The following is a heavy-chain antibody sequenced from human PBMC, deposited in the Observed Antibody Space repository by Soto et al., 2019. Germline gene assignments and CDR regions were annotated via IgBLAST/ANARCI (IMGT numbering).Heavy chain of an antibody. V-gene: IGHV3-48*03. D-gene: IGHD5-12*01. CDR3: VRYCSSTLCNGVATRTFDY. CDR1: RFTFSTYE. CDR2: ISSSGSSV. J-gene: IGHJ4*02. Sequence: PGGSLRLSCAASRFTFSTYEMHWVRQAPGKGLEWVSCISSSGSSVYYADSVKGRFTISRDNSRNSLYLQMNSLRDEDTALYYCVRYCSSTLCNGVATRTFDYWRQGALVTV.